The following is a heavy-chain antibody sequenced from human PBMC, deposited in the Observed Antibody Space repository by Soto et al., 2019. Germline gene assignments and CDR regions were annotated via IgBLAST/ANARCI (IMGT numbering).Heavy chain of an antibody. CDR2: INPNSGGT. V-gene: IGHV1-2*04. D-gene: IGHD3-16*01. J-gene: IGHJ6*03. CDR3: ARGTGLPLGKSYYYYMDV. Sequence: QVQLVQSGAEVKKPGASVKVSCKASGYTFTGYYMHWVRQAPGQGLEWMGWINPNSGGTNYAQKFQGWVTMTRDTSISTAYMELSRLRSDDTGVYYCARGTGLPLGKSYYYYMDVWGKGTTVTVSS. CDR1: GYTFTGYY.